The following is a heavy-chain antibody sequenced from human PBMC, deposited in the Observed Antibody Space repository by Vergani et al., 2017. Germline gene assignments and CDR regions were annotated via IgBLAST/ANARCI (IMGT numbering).Heavy chain of an antibody. J-gene: IGHJ6*02. Sequence: QVQLQQWGAGLLKPSETLSLTCTVSGGSISSGGYYWSWIRQHPGKGLEWIGYIYYSGSTYYNPSLKSRVTISVDTSKNQFSLKLSSVTAADTAVYYCASGKEPSMVRGVIRGYYYYGMDVWGQGTTVTVSS. CDR3: ASGKEPSMVRGVIRGYYYYGMDV. D-gene: IGHD3-10*01. CDR1: GGSISSGGYY. CDR2: IYYSGST. V-gene: IGHV4-31*03.